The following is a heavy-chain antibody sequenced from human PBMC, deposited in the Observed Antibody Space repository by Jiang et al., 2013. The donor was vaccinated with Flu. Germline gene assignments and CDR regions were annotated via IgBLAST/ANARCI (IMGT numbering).Heavy chain of an antibody. D-gene: IGHD6-19*01. J-gene: IGHJ4*02. CDR1: GGSVSDSY. CDR2: NTHSGNT. Sequence: LLKPSETLSLTCAVYGGSVSDSYWNWIRQPPGKGLEWIGENTHSGNTKYNPSLKSRVTISVDTSNNQFSLKLTSVTAADTAVYYCARGHGVYYSSGPKLFDYWGQGTLVTVSS. V-gene: IGHV4-34*01. CDR3: ARGHGVYYSSGPKLFDY.